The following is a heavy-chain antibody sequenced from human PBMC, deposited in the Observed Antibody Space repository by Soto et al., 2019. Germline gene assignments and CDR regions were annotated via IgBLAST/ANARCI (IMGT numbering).Heavy chain of an antibody. CDR1: GYSFTGYY. CDR2: IIPHSGET. J-gene: IGHJ5*02. V-gene: IGHV1-2*02. Sequence: QVQLVQSGAEVKRPGASVKVSCKASGYSFTGYYMHWVRQAPGQGLEWMGWIIPHSGETNYAQKFQARVTLTRDTAISTAYMQLSGLTSDDTAVYYCARETDDCTNGAYDLWGQGTLVTVSS. CDR3: ARETDDCTNGAYDL. D-gene: IGHD4-4*01.